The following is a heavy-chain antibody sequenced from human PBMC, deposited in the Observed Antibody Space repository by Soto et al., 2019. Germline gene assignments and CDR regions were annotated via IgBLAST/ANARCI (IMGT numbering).Heavy chain of an antibody. D-gene: IGHD3-10*01. CDR1: GFTFSRYA. CDR2: ISGTGGSI. J-gene: IGHJ4*02. CDR3: AKDYYGAGSYYLDY. Sequence: GGSLRHSCAASGFTFSRYAMRWVRQGPGKGLEWVSAISGTGGSIYYADSVKGRFTISRDNSKNTLYLQMNSLRAEDTAVYYCAKDYYGAGSYYLDYWGQGT. V-gene: IGHV3-23*01.